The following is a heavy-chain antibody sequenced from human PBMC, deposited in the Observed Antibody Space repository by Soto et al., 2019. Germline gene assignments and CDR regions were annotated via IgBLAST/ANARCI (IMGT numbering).Heavy chain of an antibody. CDR1: GYTFDNYW. CDR2: IYPGDSDR. V-gene: IGHV5-51*01. J-gene: IGHJ6*01. CDR3: VRYRSRDYYYGMGV. Sequence: VEPQKVSCKGSGYTFDNYWIGWVRQMPGKGLEWMAIIYPGDSDRRYSPSFQGQVTISADQSISTAYLQWSSLKASDTANYYCVRYRSRDYYYGMGVWGQGSTFT. D-gene: IGHD1-26*01.